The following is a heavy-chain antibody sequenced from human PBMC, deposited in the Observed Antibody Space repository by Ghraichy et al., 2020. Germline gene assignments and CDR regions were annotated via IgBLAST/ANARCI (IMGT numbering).Heavy chain of an antibody. CDR1: GGSISSSSYY. J-gene: IGHJ4*02. CDR3: ARHPRRFWGIAAAGVDY. D-gene: IGHD6-13*01. Sequence: SETLSLTCTVSGGSISSSSYYWGWIRQPPGKGLEWIGSIYYSGSTYYNPSLKSRVTISVDTSKNQFSLKLSSVTAADTAVYYCARHPRRFWGIAAAGVDYWGQGTLVTVSS. V-gene: IGHV4-39*01. CDR2: IYYSGST.